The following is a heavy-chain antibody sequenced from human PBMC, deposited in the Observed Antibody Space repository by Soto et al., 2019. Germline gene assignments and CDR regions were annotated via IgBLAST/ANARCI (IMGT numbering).Heavy chain of an antibody. J-gene: IGHJ4*02. CDR1: GGSISSGGYS. CDR3: ARGEYCSSTSCDGGASYLAY. CDR2: IYHSGST. D-gene: IGHD2-2*01. Sequence: QLQLQESGSGLVKPSQTLSLTCAVSGGSISSGGYSWSWIRQPPGKGLEWIGYIYHSGSTYYNPSLQSRVTISVDRSKNQFSLKRSSVTAADTAVYYCARGEYCSSTSCDGGASYLAYWGQGTLVTVSS. V-gene: IGHV4-30-2*01.